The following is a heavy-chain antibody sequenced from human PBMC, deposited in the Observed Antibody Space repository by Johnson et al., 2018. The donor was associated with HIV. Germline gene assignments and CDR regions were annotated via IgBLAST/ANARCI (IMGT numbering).Heavy chain of an antibody. CDR2: ISYDGNNK. CDR1: GFTFSSYA. V-gene: IGHV3-30-3*01. Sequence: VQLVESGGGVVQPGRSLRLSCAASGFTFSSYAMHWVRQAPGKGLEWVAVISYDGNNKCYTDSVMGRFTISRDNSKNTLYLQMSSLRAEDTAVYYCARAEPWDRRHYAFDIWGQGTMVTVSS. J-gene: IGHJ3*02. D-gene: IGHD1-1*01. CDR3: ARAEPWDRRHYAFDI.